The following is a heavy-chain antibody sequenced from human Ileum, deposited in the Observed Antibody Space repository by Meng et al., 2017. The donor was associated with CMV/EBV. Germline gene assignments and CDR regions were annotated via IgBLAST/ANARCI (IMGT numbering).Heavy chain of an antibody. CDR2: IRYDGTTK. CDR3: AKRGDSGNYNLDY. D-gene: IGHD1-26*01. CDR1: GFTFSGYG. Sequence: GGSLRLSCAASGFTFSGYGMHWVRQPPGKGLEWVAFIRYDGTTKYYTDSVKGRFTISRDSSKNTLYLQMNSLRSEDTAVYYCAKRGDSGNYNLDYWGQGTLVTVSS. V-gene: IGHV3-30*02. J-gene: IGHJ4*02.